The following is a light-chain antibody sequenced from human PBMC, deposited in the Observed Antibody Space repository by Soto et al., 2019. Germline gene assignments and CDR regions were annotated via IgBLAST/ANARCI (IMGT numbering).Light chain of an antibody. Sequence: QSVLTQPPSASGTPGQRVTISCSGISSNIGSNTVHWYQQLPGTAPKLLIYGNSNRPSGVPDRFSGSKSGTSASLAITGLQAEDEADYYCQSYDSSLSVSYVFGTGTKVTVL. J-gene: IGLJ1*01. V-gene: IGLV1-40*01. CDR1: SSNIGSNT. CDR2: GNS. CDR3: QSYDSSLSVSYV.